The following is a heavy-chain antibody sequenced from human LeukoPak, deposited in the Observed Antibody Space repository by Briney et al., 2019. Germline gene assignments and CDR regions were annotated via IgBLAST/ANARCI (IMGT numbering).Heavy chain of an antibody. Sequence: GGSLRLSCAASGFTVSSNYMSWVRQAPGKGLEWVANIKQDGSEKYYVYSVKGRFTISRDNAKNSLYLQMNSLRAEDTAVYYCARDQELWPSDAFDIWGQGTMVTVSS. D-gene: IGHD5-18*01. CDR3: ARDQELWPSDAFDI. V-gene: IGHV3-7*03. J-gene: IGHJ3*02. CDR1: GFTVSSNY. CDR2: IKQDGSEK.